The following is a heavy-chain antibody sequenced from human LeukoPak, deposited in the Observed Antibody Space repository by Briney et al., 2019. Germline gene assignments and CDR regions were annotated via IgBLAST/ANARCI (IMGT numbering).Heavy chain of an antibody. CDR3: ARLSDFDILTGYHYYFDY. Sequence: SETLSLTCTVSAGSISSSGYYWGWIRQPPGKGLEWIGAIYYDGNTYYNPSLKGRMTISVDTSKNQFSLKLTSVTAADSAVYYCARLSDFDILTGYHYYFDYWGQGALVTVSS. CDR2: IYYDGNT. D-gene: IGHD3-9*01. V-gene: IGHV4-39*01. J-gene: IGHJ4*02. CDR1: AGSISSSGYY.